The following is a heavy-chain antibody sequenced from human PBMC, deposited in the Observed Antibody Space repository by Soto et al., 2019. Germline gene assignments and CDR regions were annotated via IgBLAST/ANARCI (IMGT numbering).Heavy chain of an antibody. CDR2: ISGSGGST. CDR3: AKGSSGWYDAFDI. D-gene: IGHD6-19*01. CDR1: GFTFSSYA. Sequence: AGSLRLSCAASGFTFSSYAMSWVRQAPGKGLEWVSAISGSGGSTYYADSVKGRFTISRDNSKNTLYLQMNSLRAEDTAVYYCAKGSSGWYDAFDIWGQGTMVTVSS. J-gene: IGHJ3*02. V-gene: IGHV3-23*01.